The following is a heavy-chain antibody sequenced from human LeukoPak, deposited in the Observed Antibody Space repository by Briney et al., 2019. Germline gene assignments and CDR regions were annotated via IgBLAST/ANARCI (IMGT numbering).Heavy chain of an antibody. CDR3: ARGDPHADL. CDR1: GFDLNTYE. V-gene: IGHV3-48*03. J-gene: IGHJ5*02. Sequence: GGSLRLSCAASGFDLNTYEMNWVRQAPGKGLEWIADITISGHTKNYADSVKGRFTISRDNAGTSLYLQMNSLRVEDTGAYYCARGDPHADLWGQGTLVTVSS. CDR2: ITISGHTK.